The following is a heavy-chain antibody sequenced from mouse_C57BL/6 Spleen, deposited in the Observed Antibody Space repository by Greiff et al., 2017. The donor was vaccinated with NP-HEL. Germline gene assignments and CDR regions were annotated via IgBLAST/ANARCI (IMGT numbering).Heavy chain of an antibody. CDR2: IYPRSGNT. J-gene: IGHJ3*01. CDR3: ARYYGSRPFAY. CDR1: GYTFTSYG. Sequence: LQESGAELARPGASVKLSCKASGYTFTSYGISWVKQRTGQGLEWIGEIYPRSGNTYYNEKFKGKATLTADKSSSTAYIELRSLTSEDSAVYFCARYYGSRPFAYWGQGTLVTVSA. V-gene: IGHV1-81*01. D-gene: IGHD1-1*01.